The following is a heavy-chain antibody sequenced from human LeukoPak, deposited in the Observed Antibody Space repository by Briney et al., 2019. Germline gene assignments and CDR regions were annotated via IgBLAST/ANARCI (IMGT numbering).Heavy chain of an antibody. CDR3: AGFGESSLAFDI. V-gene: IGHV3-30*03. CDR1: GSTFSTYG. D-gene: IGHD3-10*01. CDR2: ISYDGSDE. J-gene: IGHJ3*02. Sequence: PGGSLRLSCAASGSTFSTYGMHWVRQAPGKGLEWVAVISYDGSDEYYAESVRGRFTISRDNSKNTLYLQMNSLRAEDRAVYYCAGFGESSLAFDIWGQGTMVTVSS.